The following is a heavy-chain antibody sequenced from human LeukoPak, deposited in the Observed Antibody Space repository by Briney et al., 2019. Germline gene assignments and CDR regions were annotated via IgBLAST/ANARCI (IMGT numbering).Heavy chain of an antibody. V-gene: IGHV3-48*04. CDR3: ASSILVGGTGAFDY. J-gene: IGHJ3*01. CDR1: GFTFSGYG. CDR2: ISSTGSTI. Sequence: GGSLRLSCAESGFTFSGYGMHWVRQAPGKGLEWVSYISSTGSTIYYADSVKGRFTISRDNARNSLFLSMSSLRAEDTAVYYCASSILVGGTGAFDYWVQGTMVTVSS. D-gene: IGHD3-22*01.